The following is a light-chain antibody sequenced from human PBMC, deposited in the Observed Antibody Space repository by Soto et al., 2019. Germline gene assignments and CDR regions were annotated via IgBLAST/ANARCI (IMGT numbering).Light chain of an antibody. CDR2: GAS. CDR1: QSVSSN. CDR3: HQYNNWPPWT. V-gene: IGKV3-15*01. J-gene: IGKJ1*01. Sequence: EIVMTQSPATLSVSPGERATLSCRASQSVSSNLAWYQQKPGQAPRLLIYGASTRATGIPARFSGSGSGTDYTPTTTSLQSEDFPAYYCHQYNNWPPWTFGHGTKVEIK.